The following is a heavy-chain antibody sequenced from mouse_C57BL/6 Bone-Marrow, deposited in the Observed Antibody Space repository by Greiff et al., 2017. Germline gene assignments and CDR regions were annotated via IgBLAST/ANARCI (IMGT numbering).Heavy chain of an antibody. CDR2: IYPGDGGT. CDR3: AREGLSGLWLRRRTDYFDY. CDR1: GYAFSSYW. J-gene: IGHJ2*01. Sequence: VQLQQSGAELVKPGASVKISCKASGYAFSSYWMNWVKQRPGKGLEWIGQIYPGDGGTNYNGKFKGKATLTADQSSSTAYMQLSSLTSEDSAVYFCAREGLSGLWLRRRTDYFDYWGQGTTLTVSS. V-gene: IGHV1-80*01. D-gene: IGHD2-2*01.